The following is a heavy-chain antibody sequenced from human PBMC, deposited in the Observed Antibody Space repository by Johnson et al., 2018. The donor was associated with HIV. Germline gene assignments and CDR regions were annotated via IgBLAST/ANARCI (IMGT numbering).Heavy chain of an antibody. CDR3: ARDRHCGGDCYTDDAFDI. CDR2: IGSKAYGGTT. J-gene: IGHJ3*02. CDR1: GFTFGDYA. D-gene: IGHD2-21*02. Sequence: SGGGLVQPGRSLRLSCTASGFTFGDYAMKWVRQAPGKGLEWVGFIGSKAYGGTTEYAASVKGRFTISRDDSKSIAYLQMNSLETEEPDVYYCARDRHCGGDCYTDDAFDIGGQGTMVTVSS. V-gene: IGHV3-49*04.